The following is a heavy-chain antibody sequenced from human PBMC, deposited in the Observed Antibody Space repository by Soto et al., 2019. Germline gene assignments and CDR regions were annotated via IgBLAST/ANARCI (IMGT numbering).Heavy chain of an antibody. CDR3: ARGPGRDEAIDY. CDR2: IWHDGKNK. D-gene: IGHD1-26*01. J-gene: IGHJ4*02. V-gene: IGHV3-33*01. Sequence: QVQVVESGGGVVQPGTSLRLSCAASGFTFSNFGMHWVRQAPGKGLEWVAVIWHDGKNKYYADSVEGRFTISRDNSKNNLNIHMNSLRAEDTAVYYCARGPGRDEAIDYWGQGTLVIVSS. CDR1: GFTFSNFG.